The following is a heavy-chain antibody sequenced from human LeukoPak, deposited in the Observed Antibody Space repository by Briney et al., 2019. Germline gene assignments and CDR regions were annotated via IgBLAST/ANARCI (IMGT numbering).Heavy chain of an antibody. CDR2: INPSGGST. Sequence: ASVKVSCEASGYTFTSYYMHWVRQAPGQGLEWMGIINPSGGSTSYAQKFQGRVTMTRDTSTSTVYMELSSLRSEDTAVYYCARDLKRHIVVVTAIPTRAFDIWGQGTMVTVSS. V-gene: IGHV1-46*01. D-gene: IGHD2-21*02. J-gene: IGHJ3*02. CDR1: GYTFTSYY. CDR3: ARDLKRHIVVVTAIPTRAFDI.